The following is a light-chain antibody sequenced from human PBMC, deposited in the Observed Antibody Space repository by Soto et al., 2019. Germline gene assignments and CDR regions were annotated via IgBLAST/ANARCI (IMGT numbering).Light chain of an antibody. CDR2: AAS. CDR1: PGIINY. J-gene: IGKJ5*01. CDR3: QKYNSAPLT. Sequence: IQMTQSPSSLSASVGDRVTITCRASPGIINYLAWYQQKPGKVPKLLIYAASTLQSGVPSRFSGSGSGTEFTLTISSLQPEDVATYYCQKYNSAPLTFGQGTRLEI. V-gene: IGKV1-27*01.